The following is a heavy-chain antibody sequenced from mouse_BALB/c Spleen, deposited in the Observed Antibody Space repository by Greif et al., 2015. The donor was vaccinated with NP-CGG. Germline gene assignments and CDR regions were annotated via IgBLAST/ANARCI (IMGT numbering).Heavy chain of an antibody. CDR3: ARDWYFDY. J-gene: IGHJ2*01. CDR1: GYTFTSSW. D-gene: IGHD4-1*01. CDR2: IHPNSGNT. Sequence: QVQLKESGSVLVRPGASVKLSCKASGYTFTSSWMHWAKQRPGQGLEWIGEIHPNSGNTNYNEKLKGKATLTVDTSSSTAYVDLSSLTSEDSAVYYCARDWYFDYWGQGTTLTVSS. V-gene: IGHV1S130*01.